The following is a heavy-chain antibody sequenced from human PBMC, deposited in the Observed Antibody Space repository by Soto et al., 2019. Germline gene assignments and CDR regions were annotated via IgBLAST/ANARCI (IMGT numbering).Heavy chain of an antibody. J-gene: IGHJ6*02. CDR3: ARVRGYDYYYYYGMDV. V-gene: IGHV4-31*03. Sequence: PSETLSLTCTVSGGSISSGGYYWSWIRQHPGKGLEWIGYIYYSGSTYYNPSLKSRVTISVDTSKNQFSLKLSSVTAADTAVYYCARVRGYDYYYYYGMDVWGQGTTVTV. D-gene: IGHD5-12*01. CDR1: GGSISSGGYY. CDR2: IYYSGST.